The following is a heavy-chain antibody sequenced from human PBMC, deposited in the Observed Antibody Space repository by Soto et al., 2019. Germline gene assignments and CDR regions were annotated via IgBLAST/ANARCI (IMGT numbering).Heavy chain of an antibody. J-gene: IGHJ5*01. V-gene: IGHV4-34*10. CDR2: ITYSGNT. CDR3: ARVRPHLHETTGRIDS. D-gene: IGHD1-7*01. Sequence: SETLSLTWAVYGGSFSGYYWSWIRQPPGKGLEYIGYITYSGNTFYKSSLKSRIKMSVDTSKNQFSLRLTSVTAADTAVYYCARVRPHLHETTGRIDSWGHGTLVTVSS. CDR1: GGSFSGYY.